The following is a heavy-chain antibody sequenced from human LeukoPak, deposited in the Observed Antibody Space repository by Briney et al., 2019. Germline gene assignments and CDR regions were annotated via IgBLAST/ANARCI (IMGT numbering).Heavy chain of an antibody. CDR2: ISSSSSYI. CDR1: GFTFSSYS. V-gene: IGHV3-21*04. CDR3: AKDFTTVVTAHFDY. D-gene: IGHD2-15*01. Sequence: GGSLRLSCAASGFTFSSYSMNWVRQAPGKGLEWVSSISSSSSYIYYADSVKGRFTISRDNAKNSLYLQMNSLRAEDTAVYYCAKDFTTVVTAHFDYWGQGTLVTVSS. J-gene: IGHJ4*02.